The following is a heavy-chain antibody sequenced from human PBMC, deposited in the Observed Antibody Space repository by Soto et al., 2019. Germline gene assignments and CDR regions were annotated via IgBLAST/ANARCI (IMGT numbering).Heavy chain of an antibody. V-gene: IGHV3-64*01. CDR3: ARAVSGNYGSGSYSFDY. CDR2: ISSDGGST. J-gene: IGHJ4*02. Sequence: EVQLVESGGGLVQPGGSLRLSCAASGFTFSSYAMHWVRQAPGKGLEYVSAISSDGGSTYYANSLKGRFTISRDNSKNTQYLQMGSLRAEYMAVYYCARAVSGNYGSGSYSFDYWGKGPLATVSS. D-gene: IGHD3-10*01. CDR1: GFTFSSYA.